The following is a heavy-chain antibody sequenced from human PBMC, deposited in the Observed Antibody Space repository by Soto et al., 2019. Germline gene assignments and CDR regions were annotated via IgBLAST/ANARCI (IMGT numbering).Heavy chain of an antibody. D-gene: IGHD4-17*01. CDR1: GYSFTTYA. CDR2: IDAGNGNT. V-gene: IGHV1-3*01. CDR3: ARTVGYYYGMDV. J-gene: IGHJ6*02. Sequence: ASVKVSCKASGYSFTTYALHWVRQAPGQRLEWMAWIDAGNGNTKYSQKFQGRVTVTRDTIASTIYMQLSSLKSEDTAVYYCARTVGYYYGMDVWGQGTTVTVSS.